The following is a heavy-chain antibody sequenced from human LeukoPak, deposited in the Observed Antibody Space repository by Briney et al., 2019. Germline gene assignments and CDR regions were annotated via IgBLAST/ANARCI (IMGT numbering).Heavy chain of an antibody. V-gene: IGHV1-2*06. CDR3: VTSFDYSDFY. CDR1: GYTFTNFY. J-gene: IGHJ4*02. D-gene: IGHD4-11*01. CDR2: INPNTGGT. Sequence: ASVKVSCKASGYTFTNFYIHWVRQAPGQGLEWMGRINPNTGGTNFAQKFQDRATVTRDTSISTAYLELSSLTSGDTAVYHCVTSFDYSDFYWGQGTLVTVS.